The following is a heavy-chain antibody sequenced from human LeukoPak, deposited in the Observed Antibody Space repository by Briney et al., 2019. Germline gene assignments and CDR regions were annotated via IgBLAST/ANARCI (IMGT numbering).Heavy chain of an antibody. V-gene: IGHV4-59*01. CDR1: GGSISSYY. Sequence: SETLSLTCTVSGGSISSYYWSWIRQPPGKGLEWIGYIYYSGSTNYNPSLKSRVTISVDTSKNQFSLKLSSVTAADTAVYYCARGAAVIDYLGQGTLVTASS. CDR3: ARGAAVIDY. J-gene: IGHJ4*02. CDR2: IYYSGST. D-gene: IGHD6-13*01.